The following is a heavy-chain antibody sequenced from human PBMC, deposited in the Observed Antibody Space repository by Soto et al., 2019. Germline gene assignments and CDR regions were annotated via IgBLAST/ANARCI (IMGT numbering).Heavy chain of an antibody. Sequence: QVQLQESGPGLVKPSGTLSLTCAVSSGSISSSNWWSWVRQPPGKGLEWIGEIYHSGSTNYNPSLKSLVTISVDKSKNQFSLKLSSVTAADTAVYYCASYDFWSGYPRSYYYYYMDVWGKGTTVTVSS. CDR1: SGSISSSNW. CDR3: ASYDFWSGYPRSYYYYYMDV. J-gene: IGHJ6*03. V-gene: IGHV4-4*02. D-gene: IGHD3-3*01. CDR2: IYHSGST.